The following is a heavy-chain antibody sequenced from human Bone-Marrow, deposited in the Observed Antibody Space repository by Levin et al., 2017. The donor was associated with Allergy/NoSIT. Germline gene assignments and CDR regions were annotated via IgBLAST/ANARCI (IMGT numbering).Heavy chain of an antibody. CDR3: ARGIPFFEWAPYDY. D-gene: IGHD3-3*02. CDR2: IHHSGSA. V-gene: IGHV4-4*02. CDR1: GDSITTNSW. Sequence: SETLSLTCAVSGDSITTNSWWTWLRQSPGKGLEWIGEIHHSGSANYNPSLKSRLTMSVDKSKDQFSLKMNSVTAADTAMYYCARGIPFFEWAPYDYWGQGALVTVSS. J-gene: IGHJ4*02.